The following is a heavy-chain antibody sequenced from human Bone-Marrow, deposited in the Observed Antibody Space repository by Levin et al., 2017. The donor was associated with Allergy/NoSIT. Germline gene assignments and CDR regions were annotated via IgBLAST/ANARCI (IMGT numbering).Heavy chain of an antibody. CDR1: GGSFSGYY. CDR3: GRARVVVGPAAPIDY. CDR2: ISHSGSP. D-gene: IGHD2-2*01. Sequence: SCAVYGGSFSGYYWIWIRQPPGKGLEWIGDISHSGSPNYNPSLKSRVTMSVDTSKNLFSLKLSSVTAADTAVYYCGRARVVVGPAAPIDYWGQGTLVTVSS. J-gene: IGHJ4*02. V-gene: IGHV4-34*01.